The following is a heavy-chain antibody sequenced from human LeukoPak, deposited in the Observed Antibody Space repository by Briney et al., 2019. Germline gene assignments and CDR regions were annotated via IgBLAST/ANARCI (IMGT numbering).Heavy chain of an antibody. V-gene: IGHV1-8*01. CDR3: ARVPYDSSGRDAFDI. CDR2: MNPNSGNT. CDR1: GYTFTSYD. J-gene: IGHJ3*02. Sequence: ASVKVSCKASGYTFTSYDINWVGRATGQGLEWMGWMNPNSGNTGYAQKFQGRVTMTRNTSISTAYMELSSLRSEDTAVYYCARVPYDSSGRDAFDIWGQGTMVTVSS. D-gene: IGHD3-22*01.